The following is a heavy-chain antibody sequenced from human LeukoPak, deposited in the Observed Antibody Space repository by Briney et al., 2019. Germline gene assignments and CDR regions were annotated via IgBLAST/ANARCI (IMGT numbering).Heavy chain of an antibody. Sequence: SETLSLTCTVSGGSISSSSYYWGWIRQPPGKGLEWIGSIYYSGSTYYNPSLKIRLTISVDTSKNQFSLKLSSVTAADTAVYYCARTYYNTLTGYYRDRFDPWGQGTLVTVSS. J-gene: IGHJ5*02. V-gene: IGHV4-39*01. CDR2: IYYSGST. CDR1: GGSISSSSYY. CDR3: ARTYYNTLTGYYRDRFDP. D-gene: IGHD3-9*01.